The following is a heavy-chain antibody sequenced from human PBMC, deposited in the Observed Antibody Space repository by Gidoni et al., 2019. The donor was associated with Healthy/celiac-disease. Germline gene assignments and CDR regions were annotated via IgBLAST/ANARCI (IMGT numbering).Heavy chain of an antibody. D-gene: IGHD2-2*01. Sequence: QVQLQESGPGLVKPSQTLSLACAVSGGSISSGGYSWSWIRQPPGKGLEWIGYIYYSGSTYYNPSLKSRVTISVDTSKNQFSLKLSSVTAADTAVYYCARAIVVVPAAPGGWFDPWGQGTLVTVSS. J-gene: IGHJ5*02. CDR1: GGSISSGGYS. CDR3: ARAIVVVPAAPGGWFDP. CDR2: IYYSGST. V-gene: IGHV4-30-4*07.